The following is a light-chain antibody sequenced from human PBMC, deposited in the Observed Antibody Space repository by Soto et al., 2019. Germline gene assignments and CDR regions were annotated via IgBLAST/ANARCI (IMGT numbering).Light chain of an antibody. CDR2: GAS. Sequence: EVVLTQSPGALSMSPGESATLSCRASQRISFNAIAWYQHKPGQAPRLLLFGASSRATDVPDRFSGSSSGTDFVLSISRVEPEDSATYYCQQYSFSPWTFGQGTRVNIK. CDR1: QRISFNA. V-gene: IGKV3-20*01. J-gene: IGKJ1*01. CDR3: QQYSFSPWT.